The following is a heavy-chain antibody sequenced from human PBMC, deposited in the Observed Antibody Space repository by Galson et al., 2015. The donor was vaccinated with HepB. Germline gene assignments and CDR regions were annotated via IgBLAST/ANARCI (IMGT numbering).Heavy chain of an antibody. Sequence: SLRLSCAASGFTFGDYAMSWVRQAPGKGLEWVGFIRSKAYGGTTEYAASVKGRFTISRDDSKSIAYLQMNSLKTEDTAVYYCTRLDQLVDYWGQGTLVTVSS. CDR2: IRSKAYGGTT. CDR3: TRLDQLVDY. J-gene: IGHJ4*02. V-gene: IGHV3-49*04. CDR1: GFTFGDYA. D-gene: IGHD6-13*01.